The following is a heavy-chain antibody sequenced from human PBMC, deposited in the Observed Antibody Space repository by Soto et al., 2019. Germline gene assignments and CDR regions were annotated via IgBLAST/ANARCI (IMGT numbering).Heavy chain of an antibody. CDR2: IIPMFAAT. Sequence: QVQLVQSGAEVKKPGASVKVSCEASGGSFSDFAFSWVRQAPGQGLEWMGGIIPMFAATKYAQRLQDRVTITADESTNTVYLALNSLTSEDTAIYYCARGAIAAVPAALSSYHDYTNYRFDSWGQGTLVTVSS. J-gene: IGHJ4*02. D-gene: IGHD2-15*01. CDR1: GGSFSDFA. V-gene: IGHV1-69*01. CDR3: ARGAIAAVPAALSSYHDYTNYRFDS.